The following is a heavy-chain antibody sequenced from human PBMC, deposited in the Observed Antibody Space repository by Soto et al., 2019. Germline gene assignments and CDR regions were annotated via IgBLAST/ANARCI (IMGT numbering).Heavy chain of an antibody. CDR3: ARVGSSGYLGFLIDY. J-gene: IGHJ4*02. CDR1: GYTFTSYC. D-gene: IGHD3-22*01. Sequence: ASVEVSCKASGYTFTSYCISWVRQAPGQGLEWMGWISAYNGNTNYAQKLQGRVTMTTDTSTSTAYVELRSLRSGDTAVYYCARVGSSGYLGFLIDYWGQGTLVTVSS. CDR2: ISAYNGNT. V-gene: IGHV1-18*04.